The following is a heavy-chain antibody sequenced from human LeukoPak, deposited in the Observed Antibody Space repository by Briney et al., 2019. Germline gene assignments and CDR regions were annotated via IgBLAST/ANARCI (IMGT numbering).Heavy chain of an antibody. Sequence: PGGSLRLSCAASGFTFDDYGMSWVRQAPGKGLEWVSGINWNGDSTGYADSVKGRFTISRDNAKNSLYLQMNSLRAEDTALYYCARGGACSGSYFVPPDYWGQGTLVIVSS. V-gene: IGHV3-20*04. J-gene: IGHJ4*02. CDR2: INWNGDST. D-gene: IGHD3-10*02. CDR1: GFTFDDYG. CDR3: ARGGACSGSYFVPPDY.